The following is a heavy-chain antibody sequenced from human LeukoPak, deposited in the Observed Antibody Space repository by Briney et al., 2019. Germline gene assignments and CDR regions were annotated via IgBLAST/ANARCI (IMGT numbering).Heavy chain of an antibody. J-gene: IGHJ4*02. Sequence: GGSLRLSCAASGFAFQFFEMHWVRQAPGRGLEWVSGISKSGDSSNYADTVKGRLTISRDNSKNTLYLQMNSLRAEDTAVYYCANGPVSGYSGYVNFDYWGQGTLVTVSS. D-gene: IGHD5-12*01. CDR1: GFAFQFFE. CDR2: ISKSGDSS. CDR3: ANGPVSGYSGYVNFDY. V-gene: IGHV3-NL1*01.